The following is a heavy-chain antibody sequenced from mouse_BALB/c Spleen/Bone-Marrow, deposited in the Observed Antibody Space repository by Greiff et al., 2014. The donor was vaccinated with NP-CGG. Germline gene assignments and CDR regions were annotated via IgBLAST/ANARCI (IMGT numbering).Heavy chain of an antibody. CDR1: GFTFSSYA. V-gene: IGHV5-9-3*01. CDR3: ARRSDLRASMDY. CDR2: ISSGGSDT. Sequence: EVQRVESGGGLVKPGGSLKLSCTTSGFTFSSYAMSWVRQTPEKRLEWVAVISSGGSDTYYPDSVKGRFTVSRDNAKNTLYLQMSSLRSEDTALYYCARRSDLRASMDYWGQGTSVTVSS. D-gene: IGHD3-1*01. J-gene: IGHJ4*01.